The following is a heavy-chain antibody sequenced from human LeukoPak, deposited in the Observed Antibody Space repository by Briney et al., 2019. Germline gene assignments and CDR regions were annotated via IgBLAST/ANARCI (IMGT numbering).Heavy chain of an antibody. J-gene: IGHJ6*04. D-gene: IGHD3-10*02. V-gene: IGHV3-23*01. CDR3: AELGITMIGGV. CDR2: ISGSGDST. Sequence: QPGGSLRLSCAASGFTLRSYVMNWVRQTPGKGLEWVSSISGSGDSTFYADSVKGRFSISRDNAKNSLYLQMNSLRAEDTAVYYCAELGITMIGGVWGKGTTVTISS. CDR1: GFTLRSYV.